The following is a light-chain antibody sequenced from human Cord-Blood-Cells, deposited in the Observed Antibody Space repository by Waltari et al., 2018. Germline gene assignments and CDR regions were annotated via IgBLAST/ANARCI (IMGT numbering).Light chain of an antibody. CDR1: QSISSY. J-gene: IGKJ2*03. V-gene: IGKV1-39*01. Sequence: DIQMTQSQSSLSASVGDRVTITCRASQSISSYLYWYKQKQGKAPKLLSYAASSLQSGVPSRFSGSGSGTDFTLTISSLQPEDFATYYCQQSYSTPLYSFGQGTKLEIK. CDR2: AAS. CDR3: QQSYSTPLYS.